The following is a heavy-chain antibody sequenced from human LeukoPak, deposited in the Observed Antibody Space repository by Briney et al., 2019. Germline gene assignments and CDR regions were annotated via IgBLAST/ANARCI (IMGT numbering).Heavy chain of an antibody. CDR1: GFTFSSYA. CDR2: ISGSGGST. J-gene: IGHJ4*02. V-gene: IGHV3-23*01. D-gene: IGHD4-17*01. CDR3: ATLWLTTVTTLVRGYFDY. Sequence: GGSLRLSFAASGFTFSSYAMSWVRQAPGKGLEWVSVISGSGGSTYHADSVKGRFTISRDNSKNTLYLQMNSLRVEDTAVYYCATLWLTTVTTLVRGYFDYWGQGTLVTVSS.